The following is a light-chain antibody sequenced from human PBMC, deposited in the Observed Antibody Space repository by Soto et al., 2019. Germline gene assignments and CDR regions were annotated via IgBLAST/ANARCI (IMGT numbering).Light chain of an antibody. CDR1: QSISYR. CDR2: DAS. J-gene: IGKJ1*01. CDR3: QQYNSYSWT. Sequence: DIQMTQSPSTLSASVGDRVTITCRASQSISYRLAWYQQEPGKAPKLLIYDASSLESGVPSTFSGSGSGTEFTLTITSLQPDDFATYYCQQYNSYSWTFGQGTKVDIK. V-gene: IGKV1-5*01.